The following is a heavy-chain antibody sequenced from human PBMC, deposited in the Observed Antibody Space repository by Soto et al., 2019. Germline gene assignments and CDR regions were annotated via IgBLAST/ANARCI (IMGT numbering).Heavy chain of an antibody. V-gene: IGHV4-4*08. D-gene: IGHD3-22*01. J-gene: IGHJ4*02. Sequence: SETLSLTCTVSGGSISSDYWSWIRQHPGKGLEWIGYIYYSGSTYYNPSLRSRVTISVDTSKNQFSLKLSSVTAADTAVYYCAREGYSSGYSHRSFDYWGQGTLVTVSS. CDR1: GGSISSDY. CDR2: IYYSGST. CDR3: AREGYSSGYSHRSFDY.